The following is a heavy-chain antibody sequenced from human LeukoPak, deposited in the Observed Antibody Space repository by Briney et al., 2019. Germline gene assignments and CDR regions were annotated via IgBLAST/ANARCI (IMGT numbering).Heavy chain of an antibody. Sequence: ASVKVSCKASVYSFTTYDINWVRQATGQGLEWMGWMNLKSGYTGYAQKFQGRVTITRDTSTSTVYMELSSLRSEDTAVYYCARVAGSIDYWGQGTLVTVSS. CDR2: MNLKSGYT. CDR3: ARVAGSIDY. J-gene: IGHJ4*02. V-gene: IGHV1-8*03. D-gene: IGHD1-26*01. CDR1: VYSFTTYD.